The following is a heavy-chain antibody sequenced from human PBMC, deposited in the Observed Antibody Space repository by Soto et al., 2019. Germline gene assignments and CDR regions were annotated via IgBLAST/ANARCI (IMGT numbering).Heavy chain of an antibody. CDR3: AKPQIARHYYYGMEV. V-gene: IGHV1-46*01. Sequence: ASVTVSCKASGNTFTNFGVTWVRQAPGQGLEWMGIINPSGTTTDYAQKFQGRVTRTRDTSTCTYYRELSSRTSEDTAVYYCAKPQIARHYYYGMEVWGQGTAVTVSS. CDR1: GNTFTNFG. J-gene: IGHJ6*02. CDR2: INPSGTTT.